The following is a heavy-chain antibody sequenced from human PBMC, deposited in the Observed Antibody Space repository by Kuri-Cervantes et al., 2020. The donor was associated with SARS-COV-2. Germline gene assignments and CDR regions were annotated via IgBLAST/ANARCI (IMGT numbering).Heavy chain of an antibody. CDR1: GFIFSDFG. CDR2: ISSSSTTI. V-gene: IGHV3-48*01. CDR3: ARVFGSCVAAAAAYYFDY. J-gene: IGHJ4*02. D-gene: IGHD6-13*01. Sequence: GGSLRLSCAASGFIFSDFGMNWVRQAPGKGLEWVSYISSSSTTIYYADSVKGRFTISRDNAKNSLYLQMNSLRAEDTAVYYCARVFGSCVAAAAAYYFDYWGQGTLVTVSS.